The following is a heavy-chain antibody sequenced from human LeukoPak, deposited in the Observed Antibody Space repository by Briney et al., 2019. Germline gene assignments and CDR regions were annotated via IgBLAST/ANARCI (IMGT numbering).Heavy chain of an antibody. D-gene: IGHD3-16*01. CDR1: GFNISNYG. V-gene: IGHV3-23*01. Sequence: GGSLRLSCAASGFNISNYGMSWVRQAPGKGLEWVSAIVGSGGSTYYTDSVKGRFTISSDSSRNTLYLQMSSLRAEDTAVYYWAREHRVGGRFCFGSWGQGTLVVASS. J-gene: IGHJ4*02. CDR3: AREHRVGGRFCFGS. CDR2: IVGSGGST.